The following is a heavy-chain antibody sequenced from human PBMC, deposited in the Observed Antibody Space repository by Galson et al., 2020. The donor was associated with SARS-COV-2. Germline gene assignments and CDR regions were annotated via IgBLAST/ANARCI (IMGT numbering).Heavy chain of an antibody. V-gene: IGHV1-69*05. Sequence: ASVKVSCKASGGTFSSYAISWVRQAPGQGLEWMGGIIPIFGTANYAQKFQGRVTITTDESTSTAYMELSSLRSEDTAVYYCATGPVVSSASNWFDPWGQGTLVTVSS. CDR3: ATGPVVSSASNWFDP. J-gene: IGHJ5*02. CDR2: IIPIFGTA. CDR1: GGTFSSYA. D-gene: IGHD3-22*01.